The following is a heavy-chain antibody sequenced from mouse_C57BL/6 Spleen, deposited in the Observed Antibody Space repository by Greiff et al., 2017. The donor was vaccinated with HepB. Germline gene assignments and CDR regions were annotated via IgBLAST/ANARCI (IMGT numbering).Heavy chain of an antibody. Sequence: EVQGVESGGGLVKPGGSLKLSCAASGFTFSSYAMSWVRQTPEKRLEWVATISDGGSYTYYPDNVKGRFTISRDNAKNNLYLQMSHLKSEDTAMYYCARVHYYGSSPWFAYWGQGTLVTVSA. CDR1: GFTFSSYA. D-gene: IGHD1-1*01. J-gene: IGHJ3*01. CDR3: ARVHYYGSSPWFAY. CDR2: ISDGGSYT. V-gene: IGHV5-4*01.